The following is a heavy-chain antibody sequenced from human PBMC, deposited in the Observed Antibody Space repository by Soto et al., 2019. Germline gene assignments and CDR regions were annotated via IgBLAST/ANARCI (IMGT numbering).Heavy chain of an antibody. Sequence: QVQLVQSGAEVKKPGASVKVSCKASGYTFTSYGISWVRQAPGQGLEWMGWISAYNGNTNYAQKLQGRVTMTTDTSTSTAYMELRGLRSDDTAVYYCGRVSNLYGDYHEMLDYWGQGTLVTVSS. V-gene: IGHV1-18*04. CDR2: ISAYNGNT. CDR3: GRVSNLYGDYHEMLDY. CDR1: GYTFTSYG. J-gene: IGHJ4*02. D-gene: IGHD4-17*01.